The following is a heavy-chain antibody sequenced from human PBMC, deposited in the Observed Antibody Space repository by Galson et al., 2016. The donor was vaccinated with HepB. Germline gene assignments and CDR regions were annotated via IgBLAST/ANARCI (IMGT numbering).Heavy chain of an antibody. D-gene: IGHD3-3*01. Sequence: SLRLSCAVSGFTVSSNYMSWVRQAPGKGLEWASAIYIGGITYYADSVKGRFTISRDNYKSTLYLQMNSRRAEDTAGYYCASGQTYGFGSASLGGYWGQGTLVIVSS. V-gene: IGHV3-53*01. CDR3: ASGQTYGFGSASLGGY. J-gene: IGHJ1*01. CDR2: IYIGGIT. CDR1: GFTVSSNY.